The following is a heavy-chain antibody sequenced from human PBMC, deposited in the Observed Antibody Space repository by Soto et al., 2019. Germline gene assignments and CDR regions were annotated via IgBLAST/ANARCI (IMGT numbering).Heavy chain of an antibody. Sequence: EVQLVESGGGLIQPGGSLRLSCAASGFSVSSSYLSWVRQAPGKGLEWVSIIYADGTTYYADAVKGRFTISRNDSKNTLYLQMNSLSVEDTAVYYCARDSISFGPGVNDYWGQGTLVSVS. CDR1: GFSVSSSY. D-gene: IGHD5-18*01. V-gene: IGHV3-53*01. CDR2: IYADGTT. J-gene: IGHJ4*02. CDR3: ARDSISFGPGVNDY.